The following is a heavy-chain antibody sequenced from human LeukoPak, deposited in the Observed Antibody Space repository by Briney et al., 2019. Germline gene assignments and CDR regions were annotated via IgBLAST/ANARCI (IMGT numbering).Heavy chain of an antibody. V-gene: IGHV4-34*01. CDR2: INHSGSI. D-gene: IGHD6-13*01. CDR3: ATFARSSWGTFDY. CDR1: GGSFSGYY. Sequence: PSETLSLTCAVYGGSFSGYYWSWIRQPPGKGLEWIGEINHSGSINYNPSLKSRVTISVDTSKNQFSLKLSSVTAADTAVYYCATFARSSWGTFDYWGQGTLVTVSS. J-gene: IGHJ4*02.